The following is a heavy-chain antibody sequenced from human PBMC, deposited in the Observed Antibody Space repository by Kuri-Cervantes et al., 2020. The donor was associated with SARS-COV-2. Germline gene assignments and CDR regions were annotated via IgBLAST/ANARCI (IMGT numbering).Heavy chain of an antibody. V-gene: IGHV3-33*08. CDR3: ARDNSYFDY. Sequence: GESLKISCAASGFTVSSNYMSWVRQAPGKGLEWVAVIWYDGSNKYYADSVKGRFTISRDNSKNTLYLQMNSLRAEDTAVYYCARDNSYFDYWGQGTLVTVSS. J-gene: IGHJ4*02. CDR1: GFTVSSNY. D-gene: IGHD4-11*01. CDR2: IWYDGSNK.